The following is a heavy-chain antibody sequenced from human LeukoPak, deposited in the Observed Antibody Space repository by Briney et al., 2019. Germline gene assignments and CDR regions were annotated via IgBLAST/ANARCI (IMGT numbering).Heavy chain of an antibody. CDR2: IIPIFGTA. J-gene: IGHJ1*01. Sequence: SVKVSCKASGGTFSSYAISWVRQAPGQGLEWMGGIIPIFGTANYAQKFQGRVTITTDESTSTAYMELGSLRSEDTAVYYCAKGGYGGNSLGYFQHWGQGTLVTVSS. V-gene: IGHV1-69*05. CDR3: AKGGYGGNSLGYFQH. D-gene: IGHD4-23*01. CDR1: GGTFSSYA.